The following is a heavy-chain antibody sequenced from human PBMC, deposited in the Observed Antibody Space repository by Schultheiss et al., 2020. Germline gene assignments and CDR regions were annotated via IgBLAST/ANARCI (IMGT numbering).Heavy chain of an antibody. Sequence: SETLSLTCTVSGGSISSSSYYWGWIRQPTGKGLEWIGYIYYSGSTNYNPSLKSRVTMSVDTSKNQFSLKLSSVTAADTAVYYCARAVAAAGLDYWGQGTLVTVSS. V-gene: IGHV4-61*05. J-gene: IGHJ4*02. CDR3: ARAVAAAGLDY. D-gene: IGHD6-13*01. CDR1: GGSISSSSYY. CDR2: IYYSGST.